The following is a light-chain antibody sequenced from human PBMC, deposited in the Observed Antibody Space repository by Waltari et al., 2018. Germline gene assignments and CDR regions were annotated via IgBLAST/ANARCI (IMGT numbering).Light chain of an antibody. J-gene: IGKJ2*01. V-gene: IGKV1-39*01. CDR1: QSITTF. CDR3: QQTYNSPYT. Sequence: DIQMTHSPSSHSASVGDSVPITCRVSQSITTFLNWYQQKPGKAPQLLIYGASRLQGGVPSRFSGSGSGTDFTLTISSLQVEDFATYYCQQTYNSPYTFGQGTNLEIK. CDR2: GAS.